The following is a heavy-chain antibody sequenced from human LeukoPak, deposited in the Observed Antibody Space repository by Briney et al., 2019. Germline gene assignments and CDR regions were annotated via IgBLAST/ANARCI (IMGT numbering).Heavy chain of an antibody. CDR3: ARDSVGAAQDPRGGFDY. Sequence: ASVKVSCKASGYTFTGYYMHWVRQAPGQGLEWMGRINPNSGGTNYAQKFQGRVTMTRDTSISTAYMELSRLRSDDTAVYYCARDSVGAAQDPRGGFDYWGQGTLVTVSS. CDR1: GYTFTGYY. CDR2: INPNSGGT. J-gene: IGHJ4*02. D-gene: IGHD1-26*01. V-gene: IGHV1-2*06.